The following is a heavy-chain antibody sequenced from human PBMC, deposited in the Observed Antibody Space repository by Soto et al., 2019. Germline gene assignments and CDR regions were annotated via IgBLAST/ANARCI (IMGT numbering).Heavy chain of an antibody. Sequence: LGESLKISCKGSGYSFTSYWISWVRQMPVKGLEWMGRIDPSDSYTNYSPSFQGHVTISADKSISTAYLQWSSLKASDTAMYYCARHRIDIVVVPAAISAFDIWGQGTMVTVSS. CDR3: ARHRIDIVVVPAAISAFDI. V-gene: IGHV5-10-1*01. D-gene: IGHD2-2*01. CDR2: IDPSDSYT. CDR1: GYSFTSYW. J-gene: IGHJ3*02.